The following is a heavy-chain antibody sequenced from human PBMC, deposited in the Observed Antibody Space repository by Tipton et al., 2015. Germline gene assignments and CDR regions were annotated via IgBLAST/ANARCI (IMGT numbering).Heavy chain of an antibody. D-gene: IGHD4-17*01. Sequence: TLSLTCTVSGGSININNYYWGWIRQPPGKGLEWIANIYYSGTPFYNLALKSRVTISVDTSKNQSSLQVTSVNPTDTAVYYCARVSHYGDIDSWGQGTLVTVSS. V-gene: IGHV4-39*01. CDR1: GGSININNYY. J-gene: IGHJ4*02. CDR3: ARVSHYGDIDS. CDR2: IYYSGTP.